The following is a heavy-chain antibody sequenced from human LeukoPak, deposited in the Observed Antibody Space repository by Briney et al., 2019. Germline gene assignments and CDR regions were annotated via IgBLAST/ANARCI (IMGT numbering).Heavy chain of an antibody. CDR2: ISSLSSYI. J-gene: IGHJ6*03. V-gene: IGHV3-21*03. CDR1: GFTFDDYG. CDR3: THGSGFDYYMDV. D-gene: IGHD3-10*01. Sequence: GGSLRLSCAASGFTFDDYGMSWVRQAPGKGLEWVSSISSLSSYIYYADSLKGRFTISRDNAKNSLYLQMNSLRAEDTAVYYCTHGSGFDYYMDVWGKGTTVTISS.